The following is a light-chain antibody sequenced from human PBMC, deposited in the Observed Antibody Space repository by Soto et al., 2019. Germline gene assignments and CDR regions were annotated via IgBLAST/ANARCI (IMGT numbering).Light chain of an antibody. CDR1: QTINTEF. V-gene: IGKV3-20*01. J-gene: IGKJ2*01. Sequence: EIVLTQSPGTLSLSPGERATFSCRTSQTINTEFLAWYQQRPGLAPRLLIHGTSNRATGIPDRFSGSGSGTDCTLTISALEPEDFAVYYCQRYRSSPLYAFGQGTKLEI. CDR3: QRYRSSPLYA. CDR2: GTS.